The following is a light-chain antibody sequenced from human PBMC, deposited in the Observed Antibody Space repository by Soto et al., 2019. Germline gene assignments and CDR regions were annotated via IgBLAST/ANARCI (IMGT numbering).Light chain of an antibody. CDR1: SSDVGGYNY. V-gene: IGLV2-14*01. CDR3: SSYTSISTLGNV. CDR2: DVS. J-gene: IGLJ1*01. Sequence: QSVPTQPASVSGSPGQSITISCTGTSSDVGGYNYVSWYQQHPGKAPKLMIYDVSNRPSGVSNRFSGSKSGNTASLTISGLQAEDEADYYCSSYTSISTLGNVFGSGTKLTVL.